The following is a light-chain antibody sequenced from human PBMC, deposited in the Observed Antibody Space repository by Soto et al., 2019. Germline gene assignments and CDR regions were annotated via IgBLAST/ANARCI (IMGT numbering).Light chain of an antibody. CDR1: ASNIESHS. Sequence: VLTQPPSASGTPGQRIILSCSGSASNIESHSVNWYQQVPGTAPKLLIITNNQRPSGVPDRFSGSKSGASASLAISGLQSEDEATYYCATWDDSRKGVFGTGTKVTVL. J-gene: IGLJ1*01. CDR3: ATWDDSRKGV. CDR2: TNN. V-gene: IGLV1-44*01.